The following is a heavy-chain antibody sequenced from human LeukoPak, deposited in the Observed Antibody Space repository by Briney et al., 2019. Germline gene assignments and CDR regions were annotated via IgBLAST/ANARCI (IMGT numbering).Heavy chain of an antibody. CDR2: IYHSGST. J-gene: IGHJ3*02. Sequence: SETLSLTCTVSGYSITRGSYWGWIRQPPGKGLEWIANIYHSGSTYYNPSLKSRVTISVDTSKNQFSLKLSSVTAADTAIYYCARVHVNSGYYFGDAFDIWGQGTMVTVSS. CDR1: GYSITRGSY. D-gene: IGHD3-22*01. V-gene: IGHV4-38-2*02. CDR3: ARVHVNSGYYFGDAFDI.